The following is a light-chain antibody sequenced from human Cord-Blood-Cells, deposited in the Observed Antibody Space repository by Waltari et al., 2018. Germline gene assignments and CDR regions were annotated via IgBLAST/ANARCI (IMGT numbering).Light chain of an antibody. J-gene: IGLJ2*01. CDR3: QSADSSGTYVV. Sequence: SYELTPSPSVSVSPGQTARINCPGDALPKNYAHWYQQKPGQAPVLVIYKDRERPSGIPERFSGSSSGTTVTLTISGVQAEDEADYYCQSADSSGTYVVFGGGTKLTVL. CDR2: KDR. CDR1: ALPKNY. V-gene: IGLV3-25*03.